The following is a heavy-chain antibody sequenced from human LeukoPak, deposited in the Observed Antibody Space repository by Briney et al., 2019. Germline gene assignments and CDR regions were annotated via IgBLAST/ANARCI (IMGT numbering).Heavy chain of an antibody. CDR2: IYYSGST. D-gene: IGHD5-12*01. V-gene: IGHV4-39*07. CDR3: ARAGGGSGYDLFSAFDI. CDR1: GGSISSSSYY. J-gene: IGHJ3*02. Sequence: PSETLSLTCTVSGGSISSSSYYWGWIRQPPGKGLEWIGSIYYSGSTYYNPSLKSRVTISVDTSKNQFSLKLSSVTAADTAVYYCARAGGGSGYDLFSAFDIWGQGTMVTVSS.